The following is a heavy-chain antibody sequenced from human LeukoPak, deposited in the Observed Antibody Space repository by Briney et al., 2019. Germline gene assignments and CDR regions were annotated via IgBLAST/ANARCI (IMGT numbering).Heavy chain of an antibody. V-gene: IGHV4-59*01. J-gene: IGHJ4*02. D-gene: IGHD6-19*01. Sequence: SETLSLTRTVSGGSISSYYWSWIRQPPGKGLEWIGYIYYSGSTNYNPSLKSRVTISVDTSKTQFSLKLSSVTAADTAVYYCARASSGWLQYYFDYWGQGTLVTVSS. CDR3: ARASSGWLQYYFDY. CDR2: IYYSGST. CDR1: GGSISSYY.